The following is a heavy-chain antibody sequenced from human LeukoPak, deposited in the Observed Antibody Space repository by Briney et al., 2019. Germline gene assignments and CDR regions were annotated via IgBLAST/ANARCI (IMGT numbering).Heavy chain of an antibody. V-gene: IGHV3-23*01. CDR3: AKLSGDTYYYYGMDV. Sequence: GGSLRLSCAASGFTLSNYGMTWVRPAPGKGVGWVSGICYSGGSTYNADSVRGGFTLSRENSKNTEYLQMNSLRVEDTAVYYCAKLSGDTYYYYGMDVWGQGTTVTVSS. J-gene: IGHJ6*02. CDR2: ICYSGGST. D-gene: IGHD3-9*01. CDR1: GFTLSNYG.